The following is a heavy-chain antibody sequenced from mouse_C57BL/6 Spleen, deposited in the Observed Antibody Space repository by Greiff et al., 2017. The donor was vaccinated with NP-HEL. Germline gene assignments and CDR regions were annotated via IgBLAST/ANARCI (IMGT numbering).Heavy chain of an antibody. D-gene: IGHD1-1*01. Sequence: VQLQQSGAELVRPGASVKLSCTASGFNITDDYMHWVKQRPEQGLEWIGWIDPENGDTEYASKFKGKATITADTSSNTAYLQLSSLTSEDTAVCYCRGYGREYYAMDYWGQGTSVTVSS. J-gene: IGHJ4*01. CDR2: IDPENGDT. CDR3: RGYGREYYAMDY. V-gene: IGHV14-4*01. CDR1: GFNITDDY.